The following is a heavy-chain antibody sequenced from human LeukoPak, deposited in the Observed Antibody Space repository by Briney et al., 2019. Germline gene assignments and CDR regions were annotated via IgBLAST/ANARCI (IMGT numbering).Heavy chain of an antibody. CDR1: GGSISSGGYS. Sequence: SQTLSLTCAVSGGSISSGGYSGSWIRQPPGKGLEWIGYIYHSGSTYYNPSLKSRVTISVDRSKNQFSLKLSSVTAADTAVYYCARGAFIIGQYAFDIWGQGTMVTVSS. D-gene: IGHD1-14*01. CDR3: ARGAFIIGQYAFDI. CDR2: IYHSGST. V-gene: IGHV4-30-2*01. J-gene: IGHJ3*02.